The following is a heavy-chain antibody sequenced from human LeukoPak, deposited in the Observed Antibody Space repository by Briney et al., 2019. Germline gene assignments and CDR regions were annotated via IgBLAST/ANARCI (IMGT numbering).Heavy chain of an antibody. J-gene: IGHJ4*02. V-gene: IGHV3-30*02. D-gene: IGHD3-10*01. CDR3: AKDLSPYYYGSGSIGY. CDR1: GFTFSSYG. CDR2: IRYDGSNK. Sequence: GGSLRLSCAASGFTFSSYGMHWVRQAPGKGLEWVAFIRYDGSNKYYADSVKGRFTISRDNSKNTLYLQMNSLRAEDTAVYYCAKDLSPYYYGSGSIGYWGQGTLVTVSS.